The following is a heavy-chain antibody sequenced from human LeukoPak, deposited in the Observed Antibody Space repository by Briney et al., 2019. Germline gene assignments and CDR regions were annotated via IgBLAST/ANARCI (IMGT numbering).Heavy chain of an antibody. V-gene: IGHV4-59*01. J-gene: IGHJ4*02. CDR1: GGSISSYY. CDR2: IYYSGST. Sequence: SETLSLTCTVSGGSISSYYWSWIRQPPGKGLEWIGYIYYSGSTNYNPSLKSRVTISVDTSKNQFSLKLSSVTAADTAVYYCARTPYCGGDCYGYFGYWGQGTLVTVSS. D-gene: IGHD2-21*02. CDR3: ARTPYCGGDCYGYFGY.